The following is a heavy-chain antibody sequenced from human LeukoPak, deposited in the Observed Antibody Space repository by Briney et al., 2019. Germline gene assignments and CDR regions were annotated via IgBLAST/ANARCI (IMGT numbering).Heavy chain of an antibody. CDR2: IIPIFGTA. Sequence: SVKLSCKASGGTFSSYAISWVRQAPGQGLEWMGGIIPIFGTANYAQNVQGRVTITTDESTNTAYMELSSLRSEDTAVYYCGRVKSAREYYFDYWGQGTMVTVSS. D-gene: IGHD2/OR15-2a*01. CDR3: GRVKSAREYYFDY. V-gene: IGHV1-69*05. CDR1: GGTFSSYA. J-gene: IGHJ4*02.